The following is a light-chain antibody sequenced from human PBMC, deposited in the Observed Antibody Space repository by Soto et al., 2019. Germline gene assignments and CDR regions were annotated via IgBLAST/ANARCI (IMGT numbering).Light chain of an antibody. J-gene: IGKJ1*01. CDR3: QQYSPDSHT. V-gene: IGKV1-5*01. CDR2: DAS. Sequence: DIQMTQSPPTLSASVGDRVTITCRASQPVSIWVVWYQQRPGKAPKVMIYDASVLERGVPSRFSGSGSGTEFTLIISSLQPDDFATYYCQQYSPDSHTFDQGTKVEIK. CDR1: QPVSIW.